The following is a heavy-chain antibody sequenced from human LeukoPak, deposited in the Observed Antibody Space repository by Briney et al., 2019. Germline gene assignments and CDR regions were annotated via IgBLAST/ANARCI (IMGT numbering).Heavy chain of an antibody. CDR2: IWYDGSNK. CDR1: GFTFSSYG. Sequence: PGGSLRLSCAASGFTFSSYGMHWVRQAPGKGLEWVAVIWYDGSNKYYADSVKGRFTISRDNSKNTLYLQMNSLRAEDTAVYYCARENGYGDYKPGAGDYYYGMDAWGQGTTVTVSS. V-gene: IGHV3-33*01. J-gene: IGHJ6*02. D-gene: IGHD4-17*01. CDR3: ARENGYGDYKPGAGDYYYGMDA.